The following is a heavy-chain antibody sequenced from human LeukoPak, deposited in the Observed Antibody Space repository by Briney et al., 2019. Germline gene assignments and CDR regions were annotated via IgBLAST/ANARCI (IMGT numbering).Heavy chain of an antibody. J-gene: IGHJ6*02. D-gene: IGHD2/OR15-2a*01. Sequence: ASMKVSCKASGYTFTSYDINWVRQATGQGLEWMGWMNPNSGNTGYAQKFQGRVTMTRNTSISTVYMELSSLRSEDTAVYYCANSIAYYYGMDVWGQGTTVTVSS. CDR1: GYTFTSYD. V-gene: IGHV1-8*01. CDR3: ANSIAYYYGMDV. CDR2: MNPNSGNT.